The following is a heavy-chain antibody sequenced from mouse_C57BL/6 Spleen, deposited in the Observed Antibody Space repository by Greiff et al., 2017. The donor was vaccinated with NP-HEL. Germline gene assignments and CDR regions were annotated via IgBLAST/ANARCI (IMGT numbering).Heavy chain of an antibody. J-gene: IGHJ4*01. CDR3: TRKDYINYGRSYYAKDD. CDR2: IDPETGGT. V-gene: IGHV1-15*01. CDR1: GYTFTDYE. Sequence: VQLQQSGAELVRPGASVTLSCKASGYTFTDYEMHWVKQTPVHGLEWIGAIDPETGGTAYNQKFKGKAILTADKSSSTAYMALRSLTSEVSAVYYGTRKDYINYGRSYYAKDDWGQGTSVTVAS. D-gene: IGHD2-5*01.